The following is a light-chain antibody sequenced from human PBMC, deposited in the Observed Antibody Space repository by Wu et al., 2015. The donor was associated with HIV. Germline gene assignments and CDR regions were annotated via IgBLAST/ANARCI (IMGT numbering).Light chain of an antibody. Sequence: EIVLTQSPGTLSLSPGERATLSCRASESVRVNYLAWYQQKPGQAPRVLIYGASTRATGIPDRFSGRGSGTEFTLTITRLEPEDFAVYYCQQYGGLPYTFGGGTKVEIK. J-gene: IGKJ4*01. CDR3: QQYGGLPYT. V-gene: IGKV3-20*01. CDR1: ESVRVNY. CDR2: GAS.